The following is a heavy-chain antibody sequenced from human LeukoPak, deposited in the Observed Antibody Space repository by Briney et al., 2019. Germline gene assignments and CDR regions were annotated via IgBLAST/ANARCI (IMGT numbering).Heavy chain of an antibody. CDR3: ARQRDSGFDFDS. V-gene: IGHV5-51*01. D-gene: IGHD5-12*01. J-gene: IGHJ4*02. CDR2: IYPSDSDT. CDR1: GYSFTNYW. Sequence: GAPLKTSCMGSGYSFTNYWIGWVRQVPGSVLEWVGVIYPSDSDTRYSPSFQGQVTISADKSIDTAYLQWSSLKASDTAMYYCARQRDSGFDFDSWGQGTLVTVSS.